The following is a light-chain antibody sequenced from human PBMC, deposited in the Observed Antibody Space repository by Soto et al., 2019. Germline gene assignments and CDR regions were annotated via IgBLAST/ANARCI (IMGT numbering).Light chain of an antibody. CDR3: SSYTSTNSWV. CDR1: SSDVGGYNY. J-gene: IGLJ3*02. Sequence: QSALTQSASVSGSPGQSITISCTGTSSDVGGYNYVSWYQQHPGKAPKLIIYDVSNRPSGVSTRFSGSKSGNTASQTISGLQAEDEADYSCSSYTSTNSWVFGGGTKLTVL. CDR2: DVS. V-gene: IGLV2-14*01.